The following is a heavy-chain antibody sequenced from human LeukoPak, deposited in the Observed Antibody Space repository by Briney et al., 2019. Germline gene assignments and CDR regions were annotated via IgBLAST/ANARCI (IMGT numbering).Heavy chain of an antibody. D-gene: IGHD3-3*01. CDR2: IYYSGST. J-gene: IGHJ4*02. V-gene: IGHV4-31*03. Sequence: SQTLSLTCTVSGGSISSGGYYWNWIRQHPGKGLEWIGYIYYSGSTYYNPSLKSRVTISVDTSKNQFSLKLSSVTAADTAVYYCARGTYDFWSGYFDYWGQGTLVTVSS. CDR3: ARGTYDFWSGYFDY. CDR1: GGSISSGGYY.